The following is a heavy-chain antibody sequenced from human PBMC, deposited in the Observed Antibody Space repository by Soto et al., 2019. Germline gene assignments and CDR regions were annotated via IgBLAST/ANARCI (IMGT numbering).Heavy chain of an antibody. J-gene: IGHJ3*02. CDR1: GHSFTSDW. CDR2: IYPGDSDT. D-gene: IGHD3-22*01. Sequence: GESLKISCKGSGHSFTSDWIGCVRQMLGEGLEWLGLIYPGDSDTRYSPSFQCQVTISADKSISTAYLQWSSLKASDTAMYYCARAYDSSGYLSADAFDIWGQGTMVTVS. CDR3: ARAYDSSGYLSADAFDI. V-gene: IGHV5-51*01.